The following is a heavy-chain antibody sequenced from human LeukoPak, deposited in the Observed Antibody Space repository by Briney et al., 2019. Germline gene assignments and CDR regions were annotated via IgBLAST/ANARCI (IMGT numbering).Heavy chain of an antibody. CDR2: IIPMIGIT. D-gene: IGHD2-2*01. CDR3: ARLKGVVPAANPRSFDY. Sequence: GASVKVSCKASGGTFSRYALSWVRQAPGQGLEWMGRIIPMIGITNYAQSFQGRVTITADESTSTAYMELRSLRSDDTAVYYCARLKGVVPAANPRSFDYWGQGTLVTVSS. CDR1: GGTFSRYA. V-gene: IGHV1-69*04. J-gene: IGHJ4*02.